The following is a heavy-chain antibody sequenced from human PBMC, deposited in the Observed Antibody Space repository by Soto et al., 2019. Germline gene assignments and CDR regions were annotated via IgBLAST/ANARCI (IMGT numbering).Heavy chain of an antibody. Sequence: EVQLVESGGGLVQPGGSLKVSCAASGFTFSGSAMHWVRQASGKGLEWVGRIRSKANSYATAYAVSVKGRFTMSRDDSRNTAYLQMNSLKTEDTAVYYCARGIYDFRSGHPKGPEYLGQGTVVTVSS. J-gene: IGHJ4*02. D-gene: IGHD3-3*01. V-gene: IGHV3-73*02. CDR3: ARGIYDFRSGHPKGPEY. CDR2: IRSKANSYAT. CDR1: GFTFSGSA.